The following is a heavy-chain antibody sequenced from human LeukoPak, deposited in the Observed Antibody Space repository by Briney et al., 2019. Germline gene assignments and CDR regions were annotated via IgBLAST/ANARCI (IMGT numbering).Heavy chain of an antibody. CDR1: GGSIGSYY. D-gene: IGHD7-27*01. V-gene: IGHV4-59*01. J-gene: IGHJ4*02. CDR2: VYFRGTT. Sequence: PSETLSLTCTVSGGSIGSYYWSWIRQPPGKGLEWIGYVYFRGTTNYNPSIKSRVTISVDTSKNQFSLKLTSVTAADTAVYYCAISPGAPFDYWGQGSLVTVSS. CDR3: AISPGAPFDY.